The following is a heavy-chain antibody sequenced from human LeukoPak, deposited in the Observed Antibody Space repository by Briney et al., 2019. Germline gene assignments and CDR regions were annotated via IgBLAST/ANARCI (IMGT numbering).Heavy chain of an antibody. V-gene: IGHV3-21*01. CDR1: GFTFSSYS. J-gene: IGHJ4*02. CDR2: ISSSSSYI. Sequence: GGSLILSCAASGFTFSSYSMNWVRQAPGKGLEWVSSISSSSSYIYYADSVKGRFTISRDNAKNSLYLQMNSLRAEDTAVYYCARGARIQLWSDYWGQGTLVTVSS. D-gene: IGHD5-18*01. CDR3: ARGARIQLWSDY.